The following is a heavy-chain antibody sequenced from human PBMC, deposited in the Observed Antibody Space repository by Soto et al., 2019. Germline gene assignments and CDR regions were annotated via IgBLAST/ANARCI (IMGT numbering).Heavy chain of an antibody. J-gene: IGHJ4*02. CDR1: GFTFGDYA. D-gene: IGHD3-22*01. CDR2: IRSKPYGVTA. CDR3: ARPEYYYDSRGYYGY. Sequence: GGSLRLSCTGSGFTFGDYAMSWFRQAPGKGLEWVGFIRSKPYGVTAEYAASVKGRSTISRDDSKSIAYLQMNSLRAEDTGVYYCARPEYYYDSRGYYGYWGQGTLVTVSS. V-gene: IGHV3-49*03.